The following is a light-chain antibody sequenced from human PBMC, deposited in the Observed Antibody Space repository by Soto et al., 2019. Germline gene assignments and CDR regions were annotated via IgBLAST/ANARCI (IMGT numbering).Light chain of an antibody. V-gene: IGKV1-33*01. Sequence: DIQMTQSPASLSASVGDRVTITCQASQDINNYLNWFQQKPGKAPKLLIYGASNLETGVPSRFSGSGSGTDFTFTISSLQPVDISIYYCQQYDDVPITFGQGTRLQIK. J-gene: IGKJ5*01. CDR1: QDINNY. CDR2: GAS. CDR3: QQYDDVPIT.